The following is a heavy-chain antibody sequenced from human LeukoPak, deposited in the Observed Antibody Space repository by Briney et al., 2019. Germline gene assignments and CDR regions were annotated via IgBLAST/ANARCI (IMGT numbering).Heavy chain of an antibody. Sequence: GGSLRLSCAASGFTFGTHSMNWVRQAPGKGLEWVSYISSRSSTIYYVDSVKGRFTISRDNAKNSLYLQMNSLRAEDTAVYYCARDLDTYYGMDVWGQGTTVTVSS. CDR2: ISSRSSTI. J-gene: IGHJ6*02. D-gene: IGHD5-18*01. CDR3: ARDLDTYYGMDV. CDR1: GFTFGTHS. V-gene: IGHV3-48*01.